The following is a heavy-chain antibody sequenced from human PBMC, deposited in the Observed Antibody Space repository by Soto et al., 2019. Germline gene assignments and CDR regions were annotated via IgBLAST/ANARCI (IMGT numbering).Heavy chain of an antibody. CDR2: ISSSSSTI. CDR3: ASSLLTPFDY. CDR1: GFTFSSYA. V-gene: IGHV3-48*04. J-gene: IGHJ4*02. Sequence: GGSLRLSCAASGFTFSSYAMHWVRQAPGKGLEWVSYISSSSSTIYHADSVKGRFTISRDNAKNTLYLQMNSLRAEDTAVYYCASSLLTPFDYWGQGTLVTVSS. D-gene: IGHD7-27*01.